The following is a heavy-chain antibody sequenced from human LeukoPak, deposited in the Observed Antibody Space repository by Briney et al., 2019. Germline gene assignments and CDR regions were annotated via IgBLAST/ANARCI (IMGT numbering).Heavy chain of an antibody. CDR1: GFTFSSYA. V-gene: IGHV3-23*01. D-gene: IGHD6-19*01. J-gene: IGHJ4*02. CDR2: ISGSGGST. CDR3: AKGSGIAVAGIGGSYFDY. Sequence: GGSLRLSCAASGFTFSSYAMSWVRQAPGKGLEWVSAISGSGGSTYYADSVKGRFTISRDNSKNTLYLQMNSLRAEDTAVYCCAKGSGIAVAGIGGSYFDYWGQGTLVTVSS.